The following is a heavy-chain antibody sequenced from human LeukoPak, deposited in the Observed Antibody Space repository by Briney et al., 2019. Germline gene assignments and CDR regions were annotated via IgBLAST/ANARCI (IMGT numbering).Heavy chain of an antibody. CDR2: ISAYNGNT. D-gene: IGHD1-26*01. CDR3: ARDVQVGASGLYYYYYMDV. J-gene: IGHJ6*03. Sequence: ASVKVSCKASGYTFTSYGISWLRQAPGQGLEWMGWISAYNGNTNYAQKLQGRVTMTTDTSTSTAYMELRSLRSDDTAVYYCARDVQVGASGLYYYYYMDVWGKGTTVTVSS. V-gene: IGHV1-18*01. CDR1: GYTFTSYG.